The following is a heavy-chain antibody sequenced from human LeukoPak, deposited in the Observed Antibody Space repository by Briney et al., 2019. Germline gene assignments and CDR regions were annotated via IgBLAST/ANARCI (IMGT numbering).Heavy chain of an antibody. Sequence: SETLSLTCTVSGGPIDSYYWSYIRQPPGKGPEWLGYIYYSGSTDYNPSLKSRVTISIDTSKKQFSLKLTSVTAADTAVYYCAGGGKYGVFDYWGQGSLVTVSS. CDR3: AGGGKYGVFDY. D-gene: IGHD6-13*01. V-gene: IGHV4-59*01. CDR1: GGPIDSYY. CDR2: IYYSGST. J-gene: IGHJ4*02.